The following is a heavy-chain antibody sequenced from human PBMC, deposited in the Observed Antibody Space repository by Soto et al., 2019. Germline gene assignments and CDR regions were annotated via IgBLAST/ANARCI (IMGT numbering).Heavy chain of an antibody. Sequence: QVQLVQSGAEVKRPGASVKVSCTASGYTFNNFGVTWVRQAPGQGLEWMSWISPETGKTYCARKLQGRVTMTTDTSTNTAYMELGSLRSDDTAVYYCVRDLRDYGGDVGYFDYWGQGTLVIVSS. CDR1: GYTFNNFG. CDR3: VRDLRDYGGDVGYFDY. V-gene: IGHV1-18*01. J-gene: IGHJ4*02. D-gene: IGHD2-21*02. CDR2: ISPETGKT.